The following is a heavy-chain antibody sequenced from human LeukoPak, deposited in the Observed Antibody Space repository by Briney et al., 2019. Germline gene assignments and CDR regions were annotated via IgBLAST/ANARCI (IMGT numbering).Heavy chain of an antibody. CDR3: AKTEDCSGGSCYGGYFDY. CDR1: GFTFSDYY. Sequence: GGSLRLSCAASGFTFSDYYMSWIRQAPGKGLEWVSYISSSGSTIYYADSVKGRFTISRDNSKNTLYLQMNSLRAEDTAVYYCAKTEDCSGGSCYGGYFDYWGQGTLVTVSS. J-gene: IGHJ4*02. D-gene: IGHD2-15*01. CDR2: ISSSGSTI. V-gene: IGHV3-11*01.